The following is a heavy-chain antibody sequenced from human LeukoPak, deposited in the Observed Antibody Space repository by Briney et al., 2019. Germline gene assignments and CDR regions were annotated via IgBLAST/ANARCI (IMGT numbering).Heavy chain of an antibody. CDR2: ISYDGSNK. J-gene: IGHJ6*02. Sequence: PGGSLRLSCAASGFTFSSYAMRWVRQAPGKGLEWVAVISYDGSNKYYADSVKGRFTISRDNSKNTLYLQMNSLRAEDTAVFYCARAGGPHTVDVWAKGPRSPSP. V-gene: IGHV3-30*07. CDR1: GFTFSSYA. D-gene: IGHD2-8*02. CDR3: ARAGGPHTVDV.